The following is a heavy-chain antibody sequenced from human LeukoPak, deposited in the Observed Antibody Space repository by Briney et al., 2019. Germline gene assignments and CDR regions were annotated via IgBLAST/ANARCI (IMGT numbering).Heavy chain of an antibody. CDR2: IIPIFGTA. Sequence: SVKVSCKASGGTFSSYAISWVRQAPGQGLEWMGGIIPIFGTANYAQKSQGRVTITADESTSTAYMELSSLRSEDTAVYYCARGGRITMIVVAANSYDAFDIWGQGTMVTVSS. CDR3: ARGGRITMIVVAANSYDAFDI. V-gene: IGHV1-69*13. D-gene: IGHD3-22*01. CDR1: GGTFSSYA. J-gene: IGHJ3*02.